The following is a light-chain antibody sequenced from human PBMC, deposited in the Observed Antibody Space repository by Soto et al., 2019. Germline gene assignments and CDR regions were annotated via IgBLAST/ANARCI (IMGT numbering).Light chain of an antibody. CDR3: QQGHSRVT. J-gene: IGKJ1*01. CDR1: QTISSR. CDR2: AAS. V-gene: IGKV1-39*01. Sequence: DIHLTQSPSSQSPSXGSTLTICCRASQTISSRLSWYQQEPGKAPRLLIYAASRLQSGVPSRFTGSGSGTDFTLTISGLQPEDFATYYCQQGHSRVTFGQGTKVDIK.